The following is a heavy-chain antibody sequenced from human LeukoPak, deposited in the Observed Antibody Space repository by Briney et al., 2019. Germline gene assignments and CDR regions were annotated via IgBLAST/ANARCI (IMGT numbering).Heavy chain of an antibody. CDR2: ISYDGSNK. Sequence: GKSLRLSCAASGITFSSYGIHWVRQAPGKGLEWVAVISYDGSNKYYADSVKGRFTISRDNSKNTLYLQMNSLRAEDTAVYYCAKDLSAAGSGSDYYYYGMDVWGQGTTVTVSS. CDR3: AKDLSAAGSGSDYYYYGMDV. CDR1: GITFSSYG. V-gene: IGHV3-30*18. D-gene: IGHD3-10*01. J-gene: IGHJ6*02.